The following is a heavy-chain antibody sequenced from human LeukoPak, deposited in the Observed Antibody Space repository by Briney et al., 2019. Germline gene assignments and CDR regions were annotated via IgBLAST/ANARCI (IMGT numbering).Heavy chain of an antibody. CDR3: ARPATVVTPGAYFDY. D-gene: IGHD4-23*01. Sequence: GESLKISCKGSGYSFTSYWIGWVRQMPGKGLEWMGTIYPGDSDTRYSPSFQGQVTISADKSISTAYLQWSSLKASDTAMYYCARPATVVTPGAYFDYWGQGTLVTVSS. J-gene: IGHJ4*02. CDR1: GYSFTSYW. V-gene: IGHV5-51*01. CDR2: IYPGDSDT.